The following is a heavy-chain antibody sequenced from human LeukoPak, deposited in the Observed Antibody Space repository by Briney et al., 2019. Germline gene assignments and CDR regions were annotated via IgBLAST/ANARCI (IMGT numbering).Heavy chain of an antibody. CDR2: INHSGST. V-gene: IGHV4-34*01. CDR1: GGSFSGYY. D-gene: IGHD2-15*01. J-gene: IGHJ5*02. Sequence: PSETLSLTCAVYGGSFSGYYRSWIRQPPGKGLEWIGEINHSGSTNYNPSLKSRVTISVDTSKNQFSLKLSSVTAADTAVYYCARGLGRGSPPRLWAKNWFDPWGQGTLVTVSS. CDR3: ARGLGRGSPPRLWAKNWFDP.